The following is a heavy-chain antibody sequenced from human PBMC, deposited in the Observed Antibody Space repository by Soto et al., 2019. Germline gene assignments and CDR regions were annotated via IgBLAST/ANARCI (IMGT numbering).Heavy chain of an antibody. J-gene: IGHJ6*02. D-gene: IGHD5-12*01. Sequence: ASVKVSCKASGYTFTSYAMHWVRQAPGQRLEWMGWINAGNGNTKYSQKFQGRVTITRDTSASTAYMELSSLRSEDTAVYYCASPLIPNSGYENYYFYGMDVWGQGTTVTVSS. V-gene: IGHV1-3*01. CDR1: GYTFTSYA. CDR2: INAGNGNT. CDR3: ASPLIPNSGYENYYFYGMDV.